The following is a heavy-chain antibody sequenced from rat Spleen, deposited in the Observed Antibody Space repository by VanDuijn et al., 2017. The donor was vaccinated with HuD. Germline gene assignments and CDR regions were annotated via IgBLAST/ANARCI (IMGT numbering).Heavy chain of an antibody. D-gene: IGHD1-5*01. J-gene: IGHJ2*01. Sequence: EVQLVESDGGLVQPGRSLKLSCAASGFTFSNYYMAWVRQAPTKGLEWVASISTSGGSTYYRDSVKGRFTISRDNAKSTLYLQMNSLRSEDTATYYCTRVGTTTPYVMDAWGQGVMVTVSS. CDR3: TRVGTTTPYVMDA. CDR2: ISTSGGST. CDR1: GFTFSNYY. V-gene: IGHV5-27*01.